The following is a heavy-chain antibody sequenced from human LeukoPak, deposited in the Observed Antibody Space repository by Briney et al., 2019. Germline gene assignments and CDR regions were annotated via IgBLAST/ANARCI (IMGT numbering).Heavy chain of an antibody. Sequence: ASVKVSCKASGYTFTSYYMHWVRQAPGQGLEWMGIINPSGGSTSYAQKFQGRVTMTRDTSTSTVYMELSSLRSEDTAVYYCARDILSNYYDSSGYSRAFDYWGQGTLVTVSS. V-gene: IGHV1-46*01. D-gene: IGHD3-22*01. CDR2: INPSGGST. J-gene: IGHJ4*02. CDR3: ARDILSNYYDSSGYSRAFDY. CDR1: GYTFTSYY.